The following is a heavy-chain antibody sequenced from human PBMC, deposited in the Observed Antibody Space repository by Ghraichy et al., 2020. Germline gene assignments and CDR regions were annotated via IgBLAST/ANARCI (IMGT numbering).Heavy chain of an antibody. CDR3: AREEYCSSSICPPSPGMDV. V-gene: IGHV3-74*01. CDR1: GLTFIRYW. CDR2: INSDGSNT. J-gene: IGHJ6*02. Sequence: LSLTCAASGLTFIRYWMHWVRQAPGKGLVWVSRINSDGSNTIYADSVKGRFTISRDNAKNTLYLQMDSLRAEDTAVYYCAREEYCSSSICPPSPGMDVWGQGTTVTVSS. D-gene: IGHD2-2*01.